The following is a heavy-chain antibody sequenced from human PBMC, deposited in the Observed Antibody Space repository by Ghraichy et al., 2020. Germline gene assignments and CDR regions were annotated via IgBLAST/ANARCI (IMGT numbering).Heavy chain of an antibody. CDR1: GGSISSYY. J-gene: IGHJ5*02. CDR3: ARNVNDYGVTRFDP. CDR2: IYYSGST. D-gene: IGHD4-17*01. Sequence: SETLSLTCTVSGGSISSYYWSWIRQPPGKGLEWIGYIYYSGSTNYNPSLKSRVTISVDTSKNQFSLKLSSVTAADTAVYYCARNVNDYGVTRFDPWGQGTLVTVSS. V-gene: IGHV4-59*01.